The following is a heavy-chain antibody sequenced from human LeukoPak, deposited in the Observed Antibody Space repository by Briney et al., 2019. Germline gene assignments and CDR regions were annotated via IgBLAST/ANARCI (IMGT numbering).Heavy chain of an antibody. D-gene: IGHD5-12*01. CDR1: GFTVSSNY. CDR2: FYSTDTT. CDR3: ARSSWPYYFDY. Sequence: PGGSLRLSCAASGFTVSSNYMSWVRQAPGKGLEWVSLFYSTDTTYYADSVKGRFTISRDNPKNTLYLQMNRLIAEDTAMYYCARSSWPYYFDYWGQGTLVTVSS. J-gene: IGHJ4*02. V-gene: IGHV3-53*01.